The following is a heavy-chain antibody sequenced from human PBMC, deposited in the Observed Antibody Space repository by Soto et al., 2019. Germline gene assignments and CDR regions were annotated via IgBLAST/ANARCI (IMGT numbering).Heavy chain of an antibody. V-gene: IGHV4-61*01. CDR2: IYYSGSA. CDR3: ARGSGPNDAFDI. J-gene: IGHJ3*02. D-gene: IGHD2-15*01. Sequence: QVQLQESGPGLVKPSETLSLTCTVSGGSVSSGSYYWSWIRQPPGKGLEWIGYIYYSGSANYNPSLKSRVTMSVDTSKTQFSLKLSSVTAAATAVYYCARGSGPNDAFDIWGQGTMVTVSS. CDR1: GGSVSSGSYY.